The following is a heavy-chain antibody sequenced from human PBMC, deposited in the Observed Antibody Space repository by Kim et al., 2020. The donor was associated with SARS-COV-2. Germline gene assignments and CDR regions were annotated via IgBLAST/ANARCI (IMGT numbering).Heavy chain of an antibody. D-gene: IGHD2-2*01. V-gene: IGHV4-34*01. Sequence: SLKSRVTISVDTSKNQFSLKLSAVTAADTAVYYCARGKVVPAARIYYMDVWGKGTTVTVSS. CDR3: ARGKVVPAARIYYMDV. J-gene: IGHJ6*03.